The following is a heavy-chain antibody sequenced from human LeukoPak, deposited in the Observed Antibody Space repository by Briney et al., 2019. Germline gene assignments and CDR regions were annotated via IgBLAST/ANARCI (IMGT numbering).Heavy chain of an antibody. V-gene: IGHV3-21*01. Sequence: GGSLRLSCAASGFTFSSYSMNWVRQAPGKGLEWVSSISCSSSYIYYADSVKGRFTISRDNAKNSLYLQMNSLRAEDTAVYYCARNWGSIPGYMDVWGKGTTVTVSS. CDR1: GFTFSSYS. CDR3: ARNWGSIPGYMDV. J-gene: IGHJ6*03. CDR2: ISCSSSYI. D-gene: IGHD7-27*01.